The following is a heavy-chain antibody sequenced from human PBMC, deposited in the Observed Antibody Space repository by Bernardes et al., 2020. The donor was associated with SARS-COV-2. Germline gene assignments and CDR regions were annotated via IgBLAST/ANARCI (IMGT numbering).Heavy chain of an antibody. Sequence: SETLSLTCTVSGGSMSSGGHSWNWIRQPPGKGLEWIGYIYPGGTTYYNPSPRSRVSMSVDRSNNQFSLKLTSVTAADTAVYYCVRSGGTYYDSSNLNWFDPWGQGALVTVSS. CDR2: IYPGGTT. CDR1: GGSMSSGGHS. V-gene: IGHV4-30-2*01. J-gene: IGHJ5*02. D-gene: IGHD3-22*01. CDR3: VRSGGTYYDSSNLNWFDP.